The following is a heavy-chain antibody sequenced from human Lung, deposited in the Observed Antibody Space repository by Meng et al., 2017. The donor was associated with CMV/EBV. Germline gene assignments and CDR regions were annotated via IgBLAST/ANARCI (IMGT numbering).Heavy chain of an antibody. CDR1: GGSFSSHY. D-gene: IGHD2-2*01. CDR2: IYHTGVT. Sequence: SXTLSLXCGAYGGSFSSHYRSWIRQSPGKGLEWIGEIYHTGVTNYHPSLKSRVTISLDTSTRQFSMKLTSVTAADTGVSYCATSQDGPAGFDYWGQGVLVTVSS. CDR3: ATSQDGPAGFDY. V-gene: IGHV4-34*01. J-gene: IGHJ4*02.